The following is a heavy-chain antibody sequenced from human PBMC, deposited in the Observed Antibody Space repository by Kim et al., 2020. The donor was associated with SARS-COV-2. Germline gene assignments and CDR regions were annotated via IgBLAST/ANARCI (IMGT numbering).Heavy chain of an antibody. CDR1: GFTFSSYA. D-gene: IGHD6-13*01. CDR2: ISNDGSNT. CDR3: ARDQYSGIWYSIDY. J-gene: IGHJ4*02. V-gene: IGHV3-30*04. Sequence: GGSLRLSCAASGFTFSSYAMHWVRQAPGKGLEWVARISNDGSNTYYADSVKGRFTISRDNSKNTLYPQMNSLRAEDTAVYYCARDQYSGIWYSIDYLGQGTLVTVSS.